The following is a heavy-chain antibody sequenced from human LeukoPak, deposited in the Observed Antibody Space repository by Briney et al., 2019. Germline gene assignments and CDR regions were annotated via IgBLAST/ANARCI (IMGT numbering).Heavy chain of an antibody. V-gene: IGHV3-9*01. D-gene: IGHD5-12*01. CDR3: ATNGGGDSGYGNFDY. CDR2: ISWNSDTI. J-gene: IGHJ4*02. Sequence: GGSLRLSCAASGFTFSSYGMSWVRQAPGKGLEWVSGISWNSDTIDLADSVKGRFTISRDNAKNSLYLQMNRLRAEDTALYYCATNGGGDSGYGNFDYWGQGTLVTVSS. CDR1: GFTFSSYG.